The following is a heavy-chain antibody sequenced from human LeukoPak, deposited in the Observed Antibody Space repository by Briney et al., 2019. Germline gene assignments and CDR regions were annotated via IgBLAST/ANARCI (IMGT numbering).Heavy chain of an antibody. D-gene: IGHD3-10*01. V-gene: IGHV4-4*07. Sequence: SETLSLTCTVSGGSMSNFYWSWIRQPAGKGLEWIGRAFTTGNTNYNPSLKSRVTMSVDTSKKQFSLRLTSVTAADTAVYYCARENIADGEDYWGQGIPVTVSS. CDR3: ARENIADGEDY. CDR2: AFTTGNT. CDR1: GGSMSNFY. J-gene: IGHJ4*02.